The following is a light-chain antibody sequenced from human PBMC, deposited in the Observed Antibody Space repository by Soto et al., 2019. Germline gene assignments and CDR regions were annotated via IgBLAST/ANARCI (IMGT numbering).Light chain of an antibody. CDR3: QQRSNWPPSIT. V-gene: IGKV3-11*01. CDR1: QSVKTF. Sequence: EIVLTQSPATLSLSAGERATLSCRASQSVKTFLVWYQQRPGQAPRLLIYDASNRATGIPARFSGSGSGKDFTLNISSLEPEDFAVYYCQQRSNWPPSITFGQGTRLEIK. CDR2: DAS. J-gene: IGKJ5*01.